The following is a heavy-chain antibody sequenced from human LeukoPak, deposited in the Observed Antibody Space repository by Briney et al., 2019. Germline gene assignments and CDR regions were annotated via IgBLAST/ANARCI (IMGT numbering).Heavy chain of an antibody. D-gene: IGHD4-17*01. Sequence: SETLSLTCTVSGGSISSYYWSWIRQPPGKGLEWIGYIYYSGSTNYNPSLKSRVTISVDTSKNQFSLKLSSVTAADTAVYYCARALGAVTTFDHWGQGTLVTVSS. CDR2: IYYSGST. CDR3: ARALGAVTTFDH. V-gene: IGHV4-59*08. CDR1: GGSISSYY. J-gene: IGHJ4*02.